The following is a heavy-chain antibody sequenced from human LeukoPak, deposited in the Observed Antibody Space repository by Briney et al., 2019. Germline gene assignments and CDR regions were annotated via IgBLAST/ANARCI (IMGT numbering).Heavy chain of an antibody. CDR2: ISSSGDTI. Sequence: GGSLRLSCAPSGFTFSSYEMNWVRQAPGKGLGWVSYISSSGDTIYYADSVKGRFTISRDNAKNSLSLQVNSLSAEDTAVYYCARSRSGYYEDYWGQGTLVTVSS. CDR1: GFTFSSYE. D-gene: IGHD3-22*01. CDR3: ARSRSGYYEDY. V-gene: IGHV3-48*03. J-gene: IGHJ4*02.